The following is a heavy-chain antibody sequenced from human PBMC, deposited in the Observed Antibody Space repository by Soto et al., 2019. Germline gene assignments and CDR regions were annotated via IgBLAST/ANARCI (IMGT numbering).Heavy chain of an antibody. J-gene: IGHJ6*02. Sequence: QVQLQESGPRLVRPSGALSLTCSVSGASITSGHWWSLVRPSPGKGLEWMGEISDRGSAYSNPSLRIRVSPSVEKRQNQFAQRLTYVSAADTAIFYCTRSTHAMNGGSHYMAFDADIVTGMDVWGPGTTVTVSS. CDR3: TRSTHAMNGGSHYMAFDADIVTGMDV. CDR2: ISDRGSA. CDR1: GASITSGHW. D-gene: IGHD1-26*01. V-gene: IGHV4-4*02.